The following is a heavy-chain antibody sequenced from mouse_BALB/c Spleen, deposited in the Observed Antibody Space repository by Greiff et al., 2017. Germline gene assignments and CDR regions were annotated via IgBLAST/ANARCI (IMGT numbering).Heavy chain of an antibody. Sequence: VQLQQSGPGLVQPSQSLSITCTVSGFSLTSYGVHWVRQSPGKGLEWLGVIWSGGSTDYNAAFISRLSISKDNSKSQVFFKMNSLQANDTAIYYCARPYYRYDAMDDWGQGTSVTVSS. J-gene: IGHJ4*01. CDR2: IWSGGST. V-gene: IGHV2-2*02. CDR3: ARPYYRYDAMDD. CDR1: GFSLTSYG. D-gene: IGHD2-12*01.